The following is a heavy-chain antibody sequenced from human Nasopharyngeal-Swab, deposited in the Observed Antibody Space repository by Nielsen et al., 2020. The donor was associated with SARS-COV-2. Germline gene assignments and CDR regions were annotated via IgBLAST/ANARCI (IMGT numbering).Heavy chain of an antibody. V-gene: IGHV3-21*01. D-gene: IGHD3-3*01. CDR2: ISSSSSYI. CDR1: GITFNKYN. CDR3: ARDGLDYDFWSAYFMDV. Sequence: GESLKISCAASGITFNKYNYNWVRQAPGEGLERVSSISSSSSYIYYADSVKGRFTISRDNAKNSLYLQMNSLRAEDTAVYYCARDGLDYDFWSAYFMDVWGQGTTVTVSS. J-gene: IGHJ6*02.